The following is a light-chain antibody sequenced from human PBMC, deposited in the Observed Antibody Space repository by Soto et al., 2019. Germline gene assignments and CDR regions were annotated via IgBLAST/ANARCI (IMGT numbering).Light chain of an antibody. V-gene: IGLV1-40*01. Sequence: QSVLTQPPSVSGAPGQRVTISCTGNSSNIGAGYDVHWYQHLPGTAPKLLIYGNSNRPSGVPDRFSGSKSGTSASLAITGLQAEDEADYYCQSYDSSLSGSDVFGTGTKLTVL. CDR3: QSYDSSLSGSDV. CDR2: GNS. J-gene: IGLJ1*01. CDR1: SSNIGAGYD.